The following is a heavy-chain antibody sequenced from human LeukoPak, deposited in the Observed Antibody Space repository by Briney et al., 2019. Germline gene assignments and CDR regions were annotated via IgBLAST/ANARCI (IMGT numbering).Heavy chain of an antibody. D-gene: IGHD4-17*01. CDR2: ISVHNGNT. J-gene: IGHJ4*02. V-gene: IGHV1-18*04. Sequence: ASVMVSCKASGYSFTSYGISWVRQAPGQGLEWMGWISVHNGNTHYAQKLQGRVTMTTDTSTSAAYMELRSLRSDDTAVYYCARVRGSYGDTANYWGQGTLVTVSS. CDR1: GYSFTSYG. CDR3: ARVRGSYGDTANY.